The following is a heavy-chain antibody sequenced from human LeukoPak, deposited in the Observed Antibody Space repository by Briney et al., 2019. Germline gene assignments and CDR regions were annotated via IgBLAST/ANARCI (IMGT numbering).Heavy chain of an antibody. Sequence: GRSLRLSCAASGFTFSNYWMSWVRQAPGKGLEWVSATSGSVGSTYYADSVKGRFTISRDNSKNTLYLQMNCLSAEDTAVYYCAKEAEDFWSGYSYFDYWGQGTLVTVSS. CDR1: GFTFSNYW. J-gene: IGHJ4*02. CDR2: TSGSVGST. D-gene: IGHD3-3*01. V-gene: IGHV3-23*01. CDR3: AKEAEDFWSGYSYFDY.